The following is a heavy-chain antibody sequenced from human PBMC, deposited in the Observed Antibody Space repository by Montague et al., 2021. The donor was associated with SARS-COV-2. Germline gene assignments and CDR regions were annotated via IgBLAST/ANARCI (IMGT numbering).Heavy chain of an antibody. CDR2: ISYDGSNK. D-gene: IGHD5-18*01. CDR3: ASHLVQLWPPAY. CDR1: GFTFSSYA. V-gene: IGHV3-30-3*01. J-gene: IGHJ4*02. Sequence: SLRLPCAASGFTFSSYAMHWVRQAPGKGLEWVAVISYDGSNKYYADSVKGRFTISRDNSKNTLYLQMNSLRAEDTAAYYCASHLVQLWPPAYWGQGTLVTVSS.